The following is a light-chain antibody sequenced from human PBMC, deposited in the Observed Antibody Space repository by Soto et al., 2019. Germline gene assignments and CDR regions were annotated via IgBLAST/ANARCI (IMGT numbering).Light chain of an antibody. CDR2: GAS. CDR3: HQYGSSPDT. CDR1: QSVSDRS. J-gene: IGKJ2*01. Sequence: EIVLSQSPGTLSLSPGERATLSCRASQSVSDRSLAWYQQKPGQAPRLLIYGASSRATDIPDRFSGSGSGTVFTLTISRLEPEDFSVYYCHQYGSSPDTFGQGTKLEIK. V-gene: IGKV3-20*01.